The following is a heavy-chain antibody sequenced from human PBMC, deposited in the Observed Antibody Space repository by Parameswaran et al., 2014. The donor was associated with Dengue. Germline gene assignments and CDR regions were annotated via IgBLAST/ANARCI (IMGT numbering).Heavy chain of an antibody. V-gene: IGHV1-2*04. J-gene: IGHJ3*02. CDR2: INPHSGDT. CDR3: AVATVATTGDGFDI. Sequence: WVRQAPGQGLEWMGWINPHSGDTRYAQKFQGSVTMTRDTSISTASMELTRLRFDDTAVYYCAVATVATTGDGFDIWGQGTMGHRLL. D-gene: IGHD4-23*01.